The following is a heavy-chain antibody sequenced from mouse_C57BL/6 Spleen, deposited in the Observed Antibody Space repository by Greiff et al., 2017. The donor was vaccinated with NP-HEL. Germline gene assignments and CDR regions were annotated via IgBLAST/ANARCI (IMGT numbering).Heavy chain of an antibody. D-gene: IGHD1-1*01. V-gene: IGHV14-4*01. J-gene: IGHJ1*03. CDR2: IDPENGDT. CDR1: GFNIKDDY. Sequence: EVQLQQSGAELVRPGASVKLSCTASGFNIKDDYMHWVKQRPEQGLEWIGWIDPENGDTEYASKFQGKATITADTSSNTAYLQLSSLTSEDTAVYYCTGDSSYWYFDVWGTGTTVTVSS. CDR3: TGDSSYWYFDV.